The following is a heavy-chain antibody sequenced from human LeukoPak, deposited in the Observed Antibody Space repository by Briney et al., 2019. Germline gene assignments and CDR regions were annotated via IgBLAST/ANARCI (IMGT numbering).Heavy chain of an antibody. Sequence: GGSLRLSCAASGFTVSSNYMSWVRQAPGKGLEWVSVIYSGGSTYYAGSVKGRFTISRDNSKNTLYLQMNSLRAEDTAVYYCAKSRSTVVVTAIDYWGQGTLVTVSS. V-gene: IGHV3-53*01. CDR2: IYSGGST. J-gene: IGHJ4*02. D-gene: IGHD2-21*02. CDR1: GFTVSSNY. CDR3: AKSRSTVVVTAIDY.